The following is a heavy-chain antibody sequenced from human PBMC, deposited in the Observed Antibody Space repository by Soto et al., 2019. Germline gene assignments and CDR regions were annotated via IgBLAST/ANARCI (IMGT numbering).Heavy chain of an antibody. J-gene: IGHJ5*02. CDR2: IYPSGMP. D-gene: IGHD3-16*01. CDR1: GGSISNAAYS. V-gene: IGHV4-30-2*01. CDR3: ATYWGTESHTFWFDL. Sequence: SETLSLTCTVSGGSISNAAYSWSWIRQPPGKGLEWIGYIYPSGMPFYNPSLRSRVTISIDRSNDQFSLNLKSVTAADTAVYYCATYWGTESHTFWFDLWGRGAQVTVSS.